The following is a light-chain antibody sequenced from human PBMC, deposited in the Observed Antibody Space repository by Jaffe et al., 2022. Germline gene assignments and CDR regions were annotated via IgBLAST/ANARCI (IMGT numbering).Light chain of an antibody. J-gene: IGKJ1*01. V-gene: IGKV1-8*01. Sequence: AIRMTQSPSSLSASTGDRVTITCRASQGISSYLAWYQQKPGKAPKLLIYAASTLQSGVPSRFSGSGSGTDFTLTISCLQSEDFATYYCQQYYSYPPGPWTFGQGTKVEIK. CDR3: QQYYSYPPGPWT. CDR2: AAS. CDR1: QGISSY.